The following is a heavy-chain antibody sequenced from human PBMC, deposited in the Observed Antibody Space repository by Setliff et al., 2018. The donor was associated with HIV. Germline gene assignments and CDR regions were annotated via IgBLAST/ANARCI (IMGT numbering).Heavy chain of an antibody. J-gene: IGHJ6*03. CDR2: ISSSSSYI. Sequence: LRLSCAASGFTFSSYSMNWVRQAPGKGLEWVSSISSSSSYIYYADSLKGRFTISRDNAKNSLYLQMNSLRAEDTAVYYCARDPIAAAYYYYYMDVWGKGTTVTVSS. CDR1: GFTFSSYS. V-gene: IGHV3-21*01. D-gene: IGHD6-13*01. CDR3: ARDPIAAAYYYYYMDV.